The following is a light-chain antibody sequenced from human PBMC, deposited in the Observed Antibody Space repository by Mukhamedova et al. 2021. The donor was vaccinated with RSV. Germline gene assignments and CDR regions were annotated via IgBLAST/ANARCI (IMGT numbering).Light chain of an antibody. V-gene: IGKV3-11*01. CDR2: DAS. Sequence: GQRATLSCRASESISKHLAWYQQKPGQAPRLLIYDASDRADGTPARFSGSGSGTDFTLTISSLEPEDFAVYYCQQRTNWPPYTFG. CDR1: ESISKH. CDR3: QQRTNWPPYT. J-gene: IGKJ2*01.